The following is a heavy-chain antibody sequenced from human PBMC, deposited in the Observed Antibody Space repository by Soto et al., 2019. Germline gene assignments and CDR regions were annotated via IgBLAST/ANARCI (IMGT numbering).Heavy chain of an antibody. CDR3: ARDSCDSWREGMDV. J-gene: IGHJ6*02. V-gene: IGHV3-21*01. D-gene: IGHD3-3*01. CDR1: GFTFSSYS. Sequence: EVQLVESGGGLVKPGGSLRLSCAASGFTFSSYSMNWVRQAPGKGLEWVSVISSTSSYRYYVDSVKGRFTISRDNAKKSLYLQMNSLRVEDTAVCYCARDSCDSWREGMDVWGQGTTVTVSS. CDR2: ISSTSSYR.